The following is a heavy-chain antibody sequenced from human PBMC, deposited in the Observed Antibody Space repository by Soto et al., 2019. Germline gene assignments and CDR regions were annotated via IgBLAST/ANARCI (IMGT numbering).Heavy chain of an antibody. V-gene: IGHV1-2*02. D-gene: IGHD3-22*01. CDR3: ARADSSGYADDY. CDR2: INPNGGGT. Sequence: QVQLVQSGAEVKKPGASVKVSCKASGYTFTGYYMHWARQAPGQGLEWMGWINPNGGGTNYAQKFQGRVTMTRDTSISTAYMELSRLRSDDTAVYYCARADSSGYADDYWGQGTLVTVSS. CDR1: GYTFTGYY. J-gene: IGHJ4*02.